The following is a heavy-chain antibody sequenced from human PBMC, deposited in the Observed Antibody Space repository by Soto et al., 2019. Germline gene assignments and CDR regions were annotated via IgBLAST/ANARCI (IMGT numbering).Heavy chain of an antibody. CDR1: GDSMSSSY. V-gene: IGHV4-4*07. D-gene: IGHD4-17*01. CDR2: LYPSGST. Sequence: SETLSLTCTVSGDSMSSSYWSWIRQPAGKGLEWVGRLYPSGSTNYNPSLRSRVTMSVDTSKNQFSLRLSSVTAADTAVYYCARATDPGDRYNFYYAMDVWGHGTTVTVSS. J-gene: IGHJ6*02. CDR3: ARATDPGDRYNFYYAMDV.